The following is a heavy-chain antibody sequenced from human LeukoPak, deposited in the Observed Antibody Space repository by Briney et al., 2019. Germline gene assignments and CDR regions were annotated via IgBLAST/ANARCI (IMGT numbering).Heavy chain of an antibody. CDR1: GFTFSSYA. J-gene: IGHJ4*02. V-gene: IGHV3-23*01. Sequence: GGSLRLSCAASGFTFSSYAMSWVRQAPGKGLEWVSAISGSGGSTYYADSVKGRFTISRDNSKNTLYLQMNSLRPEDTAVYYCAKPTWGSGSFLIDFWGQGTLVTVSS. CDR2: ISGSGGST. D-gene: IGHD1-26*01. CDR3: AKPTWGSGSFLIDF.